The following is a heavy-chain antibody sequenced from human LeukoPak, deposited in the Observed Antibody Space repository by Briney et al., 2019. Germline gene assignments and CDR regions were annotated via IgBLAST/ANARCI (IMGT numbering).Heavy chain of an antibody. D-gene: IGHD3-16*01. CDR1: GGSISSYY. Sequence: PSETLSLTCTVSGGSISSYYWSWIRQPPGKGLEWIGYIYYSGSTNYNPSLKSRVTISVDTSKNQFSLKLSSVTAADTAVYYCASAGPRGGLGNWFDPWGQGTLVTVSS. CDR2: IYYSGST. J-gene: IGHJ5*02. V-gene: IGHV4-59*08. CDR3: ASAGPRGGLGNWFDP.